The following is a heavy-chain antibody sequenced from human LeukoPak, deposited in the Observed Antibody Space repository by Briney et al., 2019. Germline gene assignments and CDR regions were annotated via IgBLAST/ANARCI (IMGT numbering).Heavy chain of an antibody. D-gene: IGHD3-16*01. CDR2: ISGSGSST. CDR1: GFTFSSYA. CDR3: ARGGGLDV. J-gene: IGHJ6*02. V-gene: IGHV3-23*01. Sequence: GGSLRLSCAASGFTFSSYAMSWVRQAPGMGLEWVSGISGSGSSTYYADSVKGRFTISRDNAKNSLYLQMSNLRAEDTAVYFCARGGGLDVWGQGATVTVSS.